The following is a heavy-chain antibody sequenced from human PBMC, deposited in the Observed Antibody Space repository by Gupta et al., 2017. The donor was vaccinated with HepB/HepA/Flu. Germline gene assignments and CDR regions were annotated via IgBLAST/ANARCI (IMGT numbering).Heavy chain of an antibody. Sequence: QVQLVVSGGGVFQPGLSLRLSCAASGFTFRSYGMHWVRQAPGKGLEWVAVISYDGSNKYYADSVKGRFTISRDNSKNTLYLQMNSLRAEDTAVYYCATHRGYWGQGTLVTVSS. CDR1: GFTFRSYG. D-gene: IGHD1-26*01. CDR2: ISYDGSNK. J-gene: IGHJ4*02. V-gene: IGHV3-30*03. CDR3: ATHRGY.